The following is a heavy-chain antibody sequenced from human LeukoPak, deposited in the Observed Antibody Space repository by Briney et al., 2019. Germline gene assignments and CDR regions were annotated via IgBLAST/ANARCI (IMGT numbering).Heavy chain of an antibody. Sequence: SVKVSCKASGVSFRDYTINWVRQAPGQGLEWMGAIIPISETTNYAQRLQGRVTLTMDDSATTAFMEMSSLRSEDTAVYYCASRFTARQLVPADYYHMDVWGKGTTVFVSS. CDR3: ASRFTARQLVPADYYHMDV. CDR2: IIPISETT. J-gene: IGHJ6*03. D-gene: IGHD6-13*01. V-gene: IGHV1-69*05. CDR1: GVSFRDYT.